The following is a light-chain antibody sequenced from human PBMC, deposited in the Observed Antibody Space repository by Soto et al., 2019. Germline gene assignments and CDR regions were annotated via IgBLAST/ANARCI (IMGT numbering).Light chain of an antibody. Sequence: DIHMTQSPPSLSASVGDRVTITCRASQSITTYLNWYQQKPGKAPNLLIYAASSLQSGVPSRFSGSASGTDCTLTITSLQPEDFATYYCQQTYTTPPTFGQGTKVDIK. CDR2: AAS. CDR3: QQTYTTPPT. J-gene: IGKJ1*01. CDR1: QSITTY. V-gene: IGKV1-39*01.